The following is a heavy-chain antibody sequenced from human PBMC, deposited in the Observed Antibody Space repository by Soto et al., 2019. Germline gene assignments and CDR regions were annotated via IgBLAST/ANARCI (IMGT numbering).Heavy chain of an antibody. CDR1: GDSISTVDYF. Sequence: SETLSLTCSVSGDSISTVDYFWAWIRQPPGQALEYIGYIYKSTTTYYNPSFESRVAISLDTSKSQFSLNVTSVTAADTAVYFCARGRYCLNGRCFPNWFDSWGQGTLVTVSS. CDR2: IYKSTTT. V-gene: IGHV4-30-4*01. D-gene: IGHD2-15*01. CDR3: ARGRYCLNGRCFPNWFDS. J-gene: IGHJ5*01.